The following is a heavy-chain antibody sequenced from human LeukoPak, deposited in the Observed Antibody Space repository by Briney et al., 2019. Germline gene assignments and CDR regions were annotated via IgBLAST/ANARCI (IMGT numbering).Heavy chain of an antibody. J-gene: IGHJ4*02. Sequence: ASVKVSCKASGGTFSSYTISWVRQAPGQGLEWMGRIIPILGIANYAQKFQGRVTITADRSTSTAYMELSSLRSEDTAVYYCARLAGTGYFDYWGQGTLVTVSS. CDR2: IIPILGIA. CDR3: ARLAGTGYFDY. CDR1: GGTFSSYT. V-gene: IGHV1-69*02. D-gene: IGHD6-19*01.